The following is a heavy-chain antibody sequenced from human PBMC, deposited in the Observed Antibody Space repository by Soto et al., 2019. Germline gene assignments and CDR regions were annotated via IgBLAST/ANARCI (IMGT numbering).Heavy chain of an antibody. J-gene: IGHJ6*02. CDR3: ARPTDYHYGMQV. V-gene: IGHV5-51*01. CDR1: GYNFHTYW. D-gene: IGHD4-17*01. Sequence: GESLKISCKGSGYNFHTYWIAWVRQMPGKGLEWMGFIYPHDSDTRYSPSFRGQVTISADKSINTAYLQWTSLKASDTAIYFCARPTDYHYGMQVWGQGTTVTVS. CDR2: IYPHDSDT.